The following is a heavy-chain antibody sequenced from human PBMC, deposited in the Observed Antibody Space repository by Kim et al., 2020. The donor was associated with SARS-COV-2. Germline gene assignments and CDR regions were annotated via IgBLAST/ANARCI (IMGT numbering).Heavy chain of an antibody. V-gene: IGHV1-2*06. CDR3: ARALYSCGGDCYGDAFDI. Sequence: ASVKVSCKASGYTFTGYYMHWVRQAPGQGLEWMGRINPNSGGTNYAQKFQGRVTMTRDTSISTAYMELSRLRSDDTAVYYCARALYSCGGDCYGDAFDIWGQGTMVTVSS. J-gene: IGHJ3*02. CDR1: GYTFTGYY. CDR2: INPNSGGT. D-gene: IGHD2-21*02.